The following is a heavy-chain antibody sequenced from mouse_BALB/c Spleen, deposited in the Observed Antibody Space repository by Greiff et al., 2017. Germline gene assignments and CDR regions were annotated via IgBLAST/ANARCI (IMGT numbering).Heavy chain of an antibody. J-gene: IGHJ4*01. CDR3: ARYGNYVGYAMDY. D-gene: IGHD2-1*01. CDR1: GFSLTSYG. V-gene: IGHV2-9*02. Sequence: VQVVESGPGLVAPSQSLSITCTVSGFSLTSYGVHWVRQPPGKGLEWLGVIWAGGSTNYNSALMSRLSISKDNSKSQVFLKMNSLQTDDTAMYYCARYGNYVGYAMDYWVKEPQSPSPQ. CDR2: IWAGGST.